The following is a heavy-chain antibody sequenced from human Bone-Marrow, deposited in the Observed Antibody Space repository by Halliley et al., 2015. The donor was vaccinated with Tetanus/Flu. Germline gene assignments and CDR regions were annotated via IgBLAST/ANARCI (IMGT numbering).Heavy chain of an antibody. J-gene: IGHJ4*02. Sequence: KGLGVIGYIASGGSTNYTPPLKSRVPISVDPSKGQFSLKLSSVTAADTAVYYCARQYAYFDYWGQGTLVPVSS. CDR3: ARQYAYFDY. V-gene: IGHV4-59*08. CDR2: IASGGST.